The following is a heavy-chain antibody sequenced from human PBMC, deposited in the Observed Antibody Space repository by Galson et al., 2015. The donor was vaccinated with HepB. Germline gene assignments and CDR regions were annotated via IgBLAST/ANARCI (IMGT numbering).Heavy chain of an antibody. CDR3: TKTVAARRYFDY. J-gene: IGHJ4*02. D-gene: IGHD6-6*01. CDR1: GGSISSSDW. Sequence: SETLSLTCTVSGGSISSSDWWTWVRQPPGKGLEWIGEIHHSASTSYNPSLKSRVTISIDKSKNQFFLRLNSVTAADTAVYYCTKTVAARRYFDYWGRGTLVTVSS. V-gene: IGHV4-4*02. CDR2: IHHSAST.